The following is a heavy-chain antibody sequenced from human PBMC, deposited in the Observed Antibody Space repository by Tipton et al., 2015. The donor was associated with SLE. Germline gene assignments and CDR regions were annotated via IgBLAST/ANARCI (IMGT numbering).Heavy chain of an antibody. J-gene: IGHJ4*02. D-gene: IGHD5-12*01. CDR1: GFTFTHAW. CDR3: IPRGYSGY. V-gene: IGHV3-15*01. CDR2: IKSKADGGTT. Sequence: SLRLSCTVSGFTFTHAWMSWVRQAPGKGLEWVGRIKSKADGGTTDYVAPVKGRFTMSRDDSKNTLYLQMNRLKTEDTAVYYCIPRGYSGYWGQGTLVTVSS.